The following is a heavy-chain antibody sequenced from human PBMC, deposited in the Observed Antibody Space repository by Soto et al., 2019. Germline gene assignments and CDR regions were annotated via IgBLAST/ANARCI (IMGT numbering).Heavy chain of an antibody. Sequence: DVQLLESGGGLVQPEGSLRLSCAASGFTFSSYAMGWVRQGPGKGLEWVAVVSIGGSTHYADSVRGRFTISRDNSKNTLSLQMNSLTAEDTAVYFCAKRRGAGWHLDYWGQGALVTVSS. CDR2: VSIGGST. D-gene: IGHD2-15*01. J-gene: IGHJ4*02. CDR3: AKRRGAGWHLDY. CDR1: GFTFSSYA. V-gene: IGHV3-23*01.